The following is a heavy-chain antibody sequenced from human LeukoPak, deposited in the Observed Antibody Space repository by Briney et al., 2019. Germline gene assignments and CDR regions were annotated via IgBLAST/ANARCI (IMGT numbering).Heavy chain of an antibody. CDR3: ARDQSVRLLQTSSTYFKHVFAI. D-gene: IGHD6-13*01. V-gene: IGHV1-18*01. CDR2: ISAYNRNT. J-gene: IGHJ3*02. Sequence: GASVKVSCKTSGYTFTNYGISWVRQAPGLGLEWMGWISAYNRNTNYAQKVQGRVTMTTDTSTSTAYMELRSLRFDDTAVYYCARDQSVRLLQTSSTYFKHVFAIWGQGSMVTVSS. CDR1: GYTFTNYG.